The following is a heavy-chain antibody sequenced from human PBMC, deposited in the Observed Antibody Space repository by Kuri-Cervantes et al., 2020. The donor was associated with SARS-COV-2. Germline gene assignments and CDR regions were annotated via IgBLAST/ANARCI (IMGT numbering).Heavy chain of an antibody. Sequence: SETLSLTCTVSGGSISTYYWSWFRQPPGKGLEWIGSIYYSGSTFYSPSLMSRVTISVDTSKNQFSLELTSVTAADTAIYYCASEYSTTTFRPAGNSYNKYFDYWGQGTQVTVSS. CDR1: GGSISTYY. D-gene: IGHD2-2*01. J-gene: IGHJ4*02. CDR3: ASEYSTTTFRPAGNSYNKYFDY. V-gene: IGHV4-59*08. CDR2: IYYSGST.